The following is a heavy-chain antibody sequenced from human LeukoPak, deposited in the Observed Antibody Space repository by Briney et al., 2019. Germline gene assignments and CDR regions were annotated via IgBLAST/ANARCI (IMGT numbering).Heavy chain of an antibody. D-gene: IGHD6-13*01. CDR3: ATVDSSSWFYYYYYYMDV. CDR2: IKQDGREK. CDR1: GFTFSSYW. J-gene: IGHJ6*03. V-gene: IGHV3-7*01. Sequence: GGSLRLSCAASGFTFSSYWMSWVRQAPGKGLEWVANIKQDGREKFYVDSVKGRFTISRDNAKNSLYLQMNSLRAEDTAVYYCATVDSSSWFYYYYYYMDVWGKGTTVTVSS.